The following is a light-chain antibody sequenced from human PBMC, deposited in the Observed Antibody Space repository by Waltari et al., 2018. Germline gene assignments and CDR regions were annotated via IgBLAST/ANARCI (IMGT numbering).Light chain of an antibody. CDR3: QHYSSSPPAFT. Sequence: EIMLTQSPGTLSLSPGERATLPCRASQRVSSLYVAWYQQKPGQAPRLLIHSASSRATGIPDTFSGSGSGTDFTLTISRLEPEDFAVYYCQHYSSSPPAFTFGPGTKVDI. CDR2: SAS. J-gene: IGKJ3*01. CDR1: QRVSSLY. V-gene: IGKV3-20*01.